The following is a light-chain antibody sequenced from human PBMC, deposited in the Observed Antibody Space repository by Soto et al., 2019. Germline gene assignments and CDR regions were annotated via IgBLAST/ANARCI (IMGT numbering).Light chain of an antibody. CDR3: QTWVTGMHI. Sequence: QLVLTQSPSASASLGASVKLTCTLSSGHSNYAIAWHQQQPEKGPRFLMRLNSDGSHSKGDGIPARFSGSSAGAERTLTNSTHQAEDEADYYCQTWVTGMHIFGGGTKLTVL. V-gene: IGLV4-69*01. CDR2: LNSDGSH. J-gene: IGLJ2*01. CDR1: SGHSNYA.